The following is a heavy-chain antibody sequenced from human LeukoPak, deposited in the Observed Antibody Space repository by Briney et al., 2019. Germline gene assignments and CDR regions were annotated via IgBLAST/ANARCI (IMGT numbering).Heavy chain of an antibody. D-gene: IGHD2-15*01. Sequence: GGSLRLSCAASGFTFSSYAMHWVRQAPGKGLEWVAVISYDGSNKYYADSVKGRFTISRDNSKNTLYLQMNSLRAEGTAVYYCARSHDCSGGSCYLGSEDYWGQGTLVTVSS. CDR3: ARSHDCSGGSCYLGSEDY. J-gene: IGHJ4*02. V-gene: IGHV3-30*04. CDR1: GFTFSSYA. CDR2: ISYDGSNK.